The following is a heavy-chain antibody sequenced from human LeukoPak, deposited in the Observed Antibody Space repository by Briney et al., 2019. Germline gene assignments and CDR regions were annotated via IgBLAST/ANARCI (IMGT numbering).Heavy chain of an antibody. D-gene: IGHD3-22*01. Sequence: PSETLSLTCAVYGVSFSGYYWSWIRQPPGKGLEWIGEINHSGSTNYNPSLKSRVAISVDTSKHQFSLKLSSVTAADTAVYYCARGAAMILAYWGQGTLVTVSS. CDR1: GVSFSGYY. CDR3: ARGAAMILAY. J-gene: IGHJ4*02. V-gene: IGHV4-34*01. CDR2: INHSGST.